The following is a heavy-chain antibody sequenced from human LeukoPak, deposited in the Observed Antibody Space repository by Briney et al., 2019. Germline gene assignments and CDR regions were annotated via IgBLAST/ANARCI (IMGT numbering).Heavy chain of an antibody. CDR1: GFTVSSNY. CDR2: IYRDGST. CDR3: ARGRPGYYFDY. D-gene: IGHD1-14*01. Sequence: EGSLRLSCAASGFTVSSNYMSWVRQAPGKGLEWVSLIYRDGSTYYADSVKGRFTISRDNSKNTLYLQMNSLRAEDTAVYYCARGRPGYYFDYWGQGTLVTVSP. V-gene: IGHV3-66*01. J-gene: IGHJ4*02.